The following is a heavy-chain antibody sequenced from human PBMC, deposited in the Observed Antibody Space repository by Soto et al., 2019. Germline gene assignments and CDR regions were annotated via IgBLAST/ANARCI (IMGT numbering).Heavy chain of an antibody. J-gene: IGHJ6*02. Sequence: EVQLVESGGGLVKPGGSLRLSCAASGFTFSSYSMNWVRQAPGKGLEWVSSISSGSSYIYYADSVKGRFTISRDNAKNSLYLQMNSLRAEDTAVYYCARDRVVPAAIFSDYYGMDVWGQGTTVTVSS. V-gene: IGHV3-21*01. CDR3: ARDRVVPAAIFSDYYGMDV. D-gene: IGHD2-2*01. CDR1: GFTFSSYS. CDR2: ISSGSSYI.